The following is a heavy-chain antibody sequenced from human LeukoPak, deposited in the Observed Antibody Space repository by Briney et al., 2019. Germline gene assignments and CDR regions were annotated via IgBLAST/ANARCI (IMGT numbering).Heavy chain of an antibody. CDR2: ISYDGNTI. D-gene: IGHD2-15*01. CDR3: ARRTAGSCIDY. J-gene: IGHJ4*02. Sequence: PGGSLRLSCAASGFTFSNYWMTWVRQSPGKGLEWVAVISYDGNTIYYADSVKGRFTISRDNSKNTLYLQMNSLRGEDTAVYYCARRTAGSCIDYWGQGTLVTVSS. V-gene: IGHV3-30*03. CDR1: GFTFSNYW.